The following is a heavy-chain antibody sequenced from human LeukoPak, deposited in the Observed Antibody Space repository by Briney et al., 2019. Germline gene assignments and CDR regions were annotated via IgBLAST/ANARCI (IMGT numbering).Heavy chain of an antibody. Sequence: SETLSLTCTVSGGSISSYYWSWIRQPPGKGLEWIGYIYYSGSTNYNPSLKSRVTISVDTSKNQFSLKLSSVTAADTAAYYCVKDRGLDAFDIWGQGTLVTVSS. CDR3: VKDRGLDAFDI. CDR2: IYYSGST. J-gene: IGHJ3*02. D-gene: IGHD3-10*01. CDR1: GGSISSYY. V-gene: IGHV4-59*01.